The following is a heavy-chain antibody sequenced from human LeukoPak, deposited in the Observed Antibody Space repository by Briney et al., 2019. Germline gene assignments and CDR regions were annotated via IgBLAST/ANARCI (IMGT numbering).Heavy chain of an antibody. CDR1: GFTFSDYA. CDR2: ISGSGGST. Sequence: PGGSLRLSCAASGFTFSDYAMSWVRQAPGKGLEWVSTISGSGGSTYYADSVKGRFTISRDSSKNTPYLQMNNLRPEDTAVYYCAKLHNLNCDYWGLGTLVTVSS. J-gene: IGHJ4*02. V-gene: IGHV3-23*01. D-gene: IGHD1-14*01. CDR3: AKLHNLNCDY.